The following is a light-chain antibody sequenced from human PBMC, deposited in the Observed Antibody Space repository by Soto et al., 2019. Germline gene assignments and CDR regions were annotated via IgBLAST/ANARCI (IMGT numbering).Light chain of an antibody. CDR3: SSYSISTPYL. Sequence: QSALTQPASVSGSPGQSITISCTGTSSDVGGYDYVSWYQLHPGKAPKLMVFEVSNRPSGVSYRFSGSKSGNTASLTISGLQAEDEADYFCSSYSISTPYLFGTGTKVTVL. V-gene: IGLV2-14*01. CDR2: EVS. J-gene: IGLJ1*01. CDR1: SSDVGGYDY.